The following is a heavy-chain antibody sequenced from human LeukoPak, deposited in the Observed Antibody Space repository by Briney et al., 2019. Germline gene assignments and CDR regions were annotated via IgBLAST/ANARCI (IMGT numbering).Heavy chain of an antibody. V-gene: IGHV3-7*01. D-gene: IGHD4/OR15-4a*01. CDR3: ARDSDYGTYYYGMDV. J-gene: IGHJ6*02. Sequence: GGALRLSCAASGFTFSSYWMSWVRQAPGKGLEWVANIKQDGSEKYDVDCVKGRSTISRDNAKTSLYLQMNSLRAEDTAVYSCARDSDYGTYYYGMDVWGQGTTVTVSS. CDR2: IKQDGSEK. CDR1: GFTFSSYW.